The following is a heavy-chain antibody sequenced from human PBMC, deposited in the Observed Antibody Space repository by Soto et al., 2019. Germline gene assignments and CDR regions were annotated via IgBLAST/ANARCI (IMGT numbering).Heavy chain of an antibody. D-gene: IGHD1-26*01. CDR2: ISSGGGTI. CDR3: ATLPQWVAY. V-gene: IGHV3-48*01. CDR1: GFTFSSYS. J-gene: IGHJ4*02. Sequence: EVQLVESGGGLVQPGGSLRLSCAASGFTFSSYSMNWVRQAPGKGLEWVSYISSGGGTIYYADSVKGRFTISRDNAKNSLYLQMNSLRAEDTALYYCATLPQWVAYWGQGTLVTVSS.